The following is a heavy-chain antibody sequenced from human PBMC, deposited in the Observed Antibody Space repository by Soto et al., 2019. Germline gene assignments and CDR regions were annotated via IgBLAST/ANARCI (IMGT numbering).Heavy chain of an antibody. Sequence: SETLSLTCTVSGGSISGHSWIWIRQPAGRGLEWVGHIYPSGSTSYNPSLRGRVTMSLDTSNNQIFLNLTSVTAADTAVFYCVRGRSYSVYDIWGPGTLVTVSS. CDR1: GGSISGHS. CDR2: IYPSGST. J-gene: IGHJ4*02. V-gene: IGHV4-4*07. D-gene: IGHD5-12*01. CDR3: VRGRSYSVYDI.